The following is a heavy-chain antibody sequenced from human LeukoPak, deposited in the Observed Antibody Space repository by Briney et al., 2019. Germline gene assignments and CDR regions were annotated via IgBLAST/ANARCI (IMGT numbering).Heavy chain of an antibody. CDR1: GFTFSSYS. J-gene: IGHJ3*02. CDR3: ARDLSGITPGGAFDI. D-gene: IGHD3-3*01. CDR2: ISSSSSTI. Sequence: PGGSLRLSCAASGFTFSSYSMNWVRQAPGKGLEWVSYISSSSSTIYYADSVKGRFTISRDNAKNSLYLQMNSLRAEDTAVYYCARDLSGITPGGAFDIWGQGTMVTVSS. V-gene: IGHV3-48*01.